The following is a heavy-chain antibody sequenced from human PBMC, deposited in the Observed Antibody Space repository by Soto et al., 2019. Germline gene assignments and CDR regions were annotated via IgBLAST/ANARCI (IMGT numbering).Heavy chain of an antibody. D-gene: IGHD5-18*01. CDR1: GYAFTGYY. CDR2: INPNSGDT. CDR3: ATRYSYVHF. J-gene: IGHJ4*02. Sequence: ASVKVSCKSSGYAFTGYYIHWVRQAPGQGLEWMGWINPNSGDTNYAQKFQGRVTMTRDTSFSTAYMELSSLRSDDTAVYYCATRYSYVHFRGQGTLVTVSS. V-gene: IGHV1-2*02.